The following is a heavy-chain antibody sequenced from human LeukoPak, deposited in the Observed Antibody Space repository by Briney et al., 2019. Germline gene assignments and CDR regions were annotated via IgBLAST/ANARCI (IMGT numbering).Heavy chain of an antibody. D-gene: IGHD3-9*01. J-gene: IGHJ4*02. V-gene: IGHV3-30*04. Sequence: PGGSLRLSCAASGFTFSSYAMHWVRQAPGKGLEWVAVISYDGSNKYYADSVKGRFTISRDNSKNTLYLQMNSLRAEDTAVYYCARTGLTYWGQGTLVTVSS. CDR1: GFTFSSYA. CDR2: ISYDGSNK. CDR3: ARTGLTY.